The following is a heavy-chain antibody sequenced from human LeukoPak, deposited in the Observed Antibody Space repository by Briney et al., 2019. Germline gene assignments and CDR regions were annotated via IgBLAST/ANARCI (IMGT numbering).Heavy chain of an antibody. D-gene: IGHD5-24*01. CDR1: GFSFGSYW. J-gene: IGHJ4*02. Sequence: GSLRLSCVASGFSFGSYWMAWVRPAPGKGLEWVANMKHDGIEKYHVDSVKGRFTISRDNTKNSLYLHMSSLRVEDTAVYYCAREGREGYNYPALDFWGQGILVTVSS. CDR2: MKHDGIEK. CDR3: AREGREGYNYPALDF. V-gene: IGHV3-7*05.